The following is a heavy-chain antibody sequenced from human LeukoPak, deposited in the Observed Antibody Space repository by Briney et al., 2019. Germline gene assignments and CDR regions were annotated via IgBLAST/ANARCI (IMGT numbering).Heavy chain of an antibody. CDR2: IKSNTDGGTT. Sequence: GGSLRLSCAASGFTFSNARMSWVRQAPGKGLEWLGRIKSNTDGGTTDYAAPVKGRFTISRDDSKNTLYLQMNSLKTEDTAVYYCTTIYRVEGHYYYYMDGWGKGTTVTISS. D-gene: IGHD3-16*02. V-gene: IGHV3-15*01. CDR3: TTIYRVEGHYYYYMDG. CDR1: GFTFSNAR. J-gene: IGHJ6*03.